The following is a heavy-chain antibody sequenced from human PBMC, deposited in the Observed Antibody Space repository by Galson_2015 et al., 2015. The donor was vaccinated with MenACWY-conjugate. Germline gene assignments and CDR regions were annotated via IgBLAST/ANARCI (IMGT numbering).Heavy chain of an antibody. Sequence: SLRLSCAASGFTFSSYAMHWVRQAPGKGLEWVAVISYDGSNKYYADSVKGRFTISRDNSKNTLYLQMNSLRAEDTAVYYCARVVGNPDEMDDAFDIWGQGTMVTVSS. CDR1: GFTFSSYA. J-gene: IGHJ3*02. D-gene: IGHD4-23*01. V-gene: IGHV3-30*04. CDR3: ARVVGNPDEMDDAFDI. CDR2: ISYDGSNK.